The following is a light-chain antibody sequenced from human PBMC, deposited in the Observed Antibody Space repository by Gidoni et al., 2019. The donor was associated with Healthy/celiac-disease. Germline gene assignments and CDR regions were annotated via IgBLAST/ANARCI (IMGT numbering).Light chain of an antibody. Sequence: QSVLTQPPSASGTPGQRVPISCSGSSSNIGSNTVNWYQHLPGTAPKLLIYSNNQRPSGVPDRFSGSKSGTSASLAISGLQSEDEADYYCAAWDDSLYVVFGGGTKLTVL. CDR3: AAWDDSLYVV. CDR2: SNN. V-gene: IGLV1-44*01. J-gene: IGLJ2*01. CDR1: SSNIGSNT.